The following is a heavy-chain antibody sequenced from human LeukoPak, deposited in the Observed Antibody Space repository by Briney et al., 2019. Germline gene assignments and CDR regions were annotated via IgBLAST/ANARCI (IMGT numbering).Heavy chain of an antibody. CDR2: TYYRSKWYN. D-gene: IGHD6-19*01. J-gene: IGHJ4*02. CDR1: GDSVSSNSAA. Sequence: SQTLSLTCAISGDSVSSNSAAWNWIRQSPSRGLEWLGRTYYRSKWYNDYAVSVKSRITINPDTSKNQFSLKLSSVTAADTAVYYCARHPSVAGTKGGFDHWGQGTLVTVSS. CDR3: ARHPSVAGTKGGFDH. V-gene: IGHV6-1*01.